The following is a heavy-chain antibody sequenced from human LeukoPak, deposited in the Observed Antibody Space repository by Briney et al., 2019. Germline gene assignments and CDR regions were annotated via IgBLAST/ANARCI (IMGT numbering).Heavy chain of an antibody. V-gene: IGHV3-23*01. CDR2: ISGSGGST. Sequence: GGSLRLSCAASGFTFSSYAMSWVRQAPGKGLEWVSAISGSGGSTYYADSVKGRFTNSRDNSKNTLYLQMNSLRAEDTAVYYCAKGRSDIVVVPAAVDYWGQGTLVTVSS. J-gene: IGHJ4*02. CDR3: AKGRSDIVVVPAAVDY. D-gene: IGHD2-2*01. CDR1: GFTFSSYA.